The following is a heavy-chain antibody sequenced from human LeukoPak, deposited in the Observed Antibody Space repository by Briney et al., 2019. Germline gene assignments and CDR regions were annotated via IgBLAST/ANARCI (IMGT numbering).Heavy chain of an antibody. Sequence: GASVKVSCKASGYTFTDYYMHWVRQAPGQGLEWMGWINPKSGETRYEQNFQGRATMTRDTSISTAYMELSRLRSDDTAVYYCAREAGDNTYNVWGQGTMVTVSS. V-gene: IGHV1-2*02. CDR1: GYTFTDYY. CDR2: INPKSGET. J-gene: IGHJ3*01. CDR3: AREAGDNTYNV. D-gene: IGHD7-27*01.